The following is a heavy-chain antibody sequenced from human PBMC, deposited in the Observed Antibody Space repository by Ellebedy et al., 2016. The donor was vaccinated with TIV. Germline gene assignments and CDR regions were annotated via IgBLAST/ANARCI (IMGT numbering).Heavy chain of an antibody. CDR3: ARVRDNSWYY. CDR2: MNPNSGKT. CDR1: GYTFTSYD. Sequence: ASVKVSCKASGYTFTSYDINWVRQATGQGLEWMGWMNPNSGKTGSDPKFKGRVTKPRKTSISTAYMELSSLRSEDTAVYYCARVRDNSWYYWGQGTLVTVSS. D-gene: IGHD6-13*01. J-gene: IGHJ4*02. V-gene: IGHV1-8*02.